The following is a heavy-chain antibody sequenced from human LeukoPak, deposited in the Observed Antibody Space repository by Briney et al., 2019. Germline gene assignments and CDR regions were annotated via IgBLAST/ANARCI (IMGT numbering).Heavy chain of an antibody. D-gene: IGHD2-21*02. CDR1: GFTFSDYY. J-gene: IGHJ6*02. V-gene: IGHV3-11*01. Sequence: PGGSLRLSCAASGFTFSDYYMSWVRQAPGKGLEWVSYISSSGSTIYYADSVKGRFTISRDNAKNSLYLQMNSLRAEDTAVYYCARPPYCGGDCYSTVGYYGMDVWGQGTTVTVSS. CDR3: ARPPYCGGDCYSTVGYYGMDV. CDR2: ISSSGSTI.